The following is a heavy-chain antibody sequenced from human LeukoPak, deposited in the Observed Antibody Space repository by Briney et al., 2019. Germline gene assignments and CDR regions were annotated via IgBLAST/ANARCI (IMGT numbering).Heavy chain of an antibody. D-gene: IGHD5-18*01. CDR3: AKGGYSYAFLFDY. V-gene: IGHV3-23*01. J-gene: IGHJ4*02. Sequence: GGSLRLSCAASGFTFSSYAMSWVRQAPGKGLEWVSGISGSGGSTYYADSVKGRFTISRDNSKNTLYLQMNSLRVEDTAVYYCAKGGYSYAFLFDYWGQGTLVTVSS. CDR2: ISGSGGST. CDR1: GFTFSSYA.